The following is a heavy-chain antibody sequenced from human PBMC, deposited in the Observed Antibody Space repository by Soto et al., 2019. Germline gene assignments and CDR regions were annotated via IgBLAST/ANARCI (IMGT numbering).Heavy chain of an antibody. J-gene: IGHJ5*02. CDR2: IYHSGST. CDR3: ARVVVVAALNWFDP. D-gene: IGHD2-15*01. Sequence: QVQLQESGPGLVNPSGTLSLTCAVSGGSISSSNWWSWVRQPPGKGLEWIAGIYHSGSTNYNPSLKSRVTISVDNSKNQFSLKLSSVTAEDTAVYYCARVVVVAALNWFDPWGQGTLVTVSS. CDR1: GGSISSSNW. V-gene: IGHV4-4*02.